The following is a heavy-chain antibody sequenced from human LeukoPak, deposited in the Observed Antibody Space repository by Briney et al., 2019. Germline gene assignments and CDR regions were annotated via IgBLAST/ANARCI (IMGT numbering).Heavy chain of an antibody. Sequence: PGGSLRLSCAASGFTFSSYAMSWVRQAPGKGLEWVSAISGSGGSTYYADSVKGRFTISRDNAKNTLYLQMNSLRAEDTALYYCARVYCSGGSCYSEAFDIWGQGTMVTVSS. V-gene: IGHV3-23*01. J-gene: IGHJ3*02. CDR2: ISGSGGST. CDR1: GFTFSSYA. CDR3: ARVYCSGGSCYSEAFDI. D-gene: IGHD2-15*01.